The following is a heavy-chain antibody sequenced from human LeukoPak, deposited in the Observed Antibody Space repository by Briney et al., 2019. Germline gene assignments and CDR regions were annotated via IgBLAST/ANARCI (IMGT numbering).Heavy chain of an antibody. CDR3: AKGGYGYYYYYGMDV. J-gene: IGHJ6*02. V-gene: IGHV3-23*01. D-gene: IGHD5-18*01. CDR1: GFTFSSYA. Sequence: GGSLRLSCAASGFTFSSYAMSWVRQAPGKGLEGGSAISGSGGSTYYADSVKGRFTISRDNSKNTLYLQMNSLRAEDTAVYYCAKGGYGYYYYYGMDVWGQGTTVTVSS. CDR2: ISGSGGST.